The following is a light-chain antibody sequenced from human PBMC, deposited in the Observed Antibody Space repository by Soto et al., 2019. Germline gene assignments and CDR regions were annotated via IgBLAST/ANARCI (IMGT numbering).Light chain of an antibody. J-gene: IGKJ4*01. CDR2: AAS. CDR1: QGISRW. Sequence: DIQMTQSPSSVSASVGDRVTITCRASQGISRWLVWYQQKPGKAPKLLIYAASRLQTGVPSRFSGSGSVTDFALTISSLQPEDFATYYCQQANSFPLTFGGGTKVEIK. CDR3: QQANSFPLT. V-gene: IGKV1D-12*01.